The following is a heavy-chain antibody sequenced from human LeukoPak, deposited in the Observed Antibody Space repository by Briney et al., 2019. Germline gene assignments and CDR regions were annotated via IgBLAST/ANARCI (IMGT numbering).Heavy chain of an antibody. Sequence: QTGGSLRLSCAASGFTFSSYVMHWVRPALGKGRERVALMWYDGTNKYYVDSVKGRFTISRDNSKNTLYLQMNSLRAEDTAMHYRPKPQTSSDGYKYGPRAYFGSWGQGTLVTVYS. D-gene: IGHD5-24*01. CDR3: PKPQTSSDGYKYGPRAYFGS. CDR2: MWYDGTNK. V-gene: IGHV3-33*06. J-gene: IGHJ4*02. CDR1: GFTFSSYV.